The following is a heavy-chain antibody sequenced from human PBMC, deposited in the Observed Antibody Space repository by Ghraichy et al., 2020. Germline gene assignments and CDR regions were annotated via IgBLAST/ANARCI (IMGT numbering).Heavy chain of an antibody. V-gene: IGHV3-7*03. J-gene: IGHJ4*02. D-gene: IGHD3-10*01. Sequence: GGSLRLSCVASGFIYSSRWMTWARQAPGKGMEWVATIDEDGNGKYYVDSVKGRFNISRDNAKNALYLQMSRLRAEDTAVYSCARGSGHGWGQGTLVTVSA. CDR2: IDEDGNGK. CDR1: GFIYSSRW. CDR3: ARGSGHG.